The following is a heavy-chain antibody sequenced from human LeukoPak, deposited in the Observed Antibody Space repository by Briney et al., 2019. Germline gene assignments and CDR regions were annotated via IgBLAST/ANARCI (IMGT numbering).Heavy chain of an antibody. V-gene: IGHV4-30-2*01. Sequence: PSETLSLTCAVSGGSISSGGYSWSWIRQPPGKGLEWIGYIYHSGSTYYNPSLKSRVTISVDRSKNQFSLKLSSVTAADTAVYYCAGPGYSSSWYFLDVWGQGTTVTVSS. D-gene: IGHD6-13*01. CDR3: AGPGYSSSWYFLDV. CDR2: IYHSGST. J-gene: IGHJ6*02. CDR1: GGSISSGGYS.